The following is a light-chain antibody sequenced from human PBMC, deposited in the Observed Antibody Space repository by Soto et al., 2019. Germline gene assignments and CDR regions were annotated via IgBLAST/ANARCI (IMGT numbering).Light chain of an antibody. CDR3: QQYDNLPIT. J-gene: IGKJ5*01. CDR1: QDISNY. Sequence: DIQMTQSPSSLSASVGDRVTITCQARQDISNYLNWYQQKPGKAPKLLLYDASNLETGVPSRFSGSGSAKDFTFTISSLQPEDIATYYCQQYDNLPITFGQGTRLEIK. V-gene: IGKV1-33*01. CDR2: DAS.